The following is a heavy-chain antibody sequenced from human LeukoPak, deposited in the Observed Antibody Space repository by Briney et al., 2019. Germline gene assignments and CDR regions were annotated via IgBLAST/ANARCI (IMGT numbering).Heavy chain of an antibody. CDR1: GGSISSYY. V-gene: IGHV4-59*08. CDR3: ARASETAMVTL. CDR2: IYYSGST. Sequence: SETLSLTCTVSGGSISSYYWGWIRQPPGKGLEWIAYIYYSGSTNYNPSLKSRVTMLLDTAKNHISLKLTSVTAADTAIYFCARASETAMVTLWGQGTLVTVSS. D-gene: IGHD5-18*01. J-gene: IGHJ4*02.